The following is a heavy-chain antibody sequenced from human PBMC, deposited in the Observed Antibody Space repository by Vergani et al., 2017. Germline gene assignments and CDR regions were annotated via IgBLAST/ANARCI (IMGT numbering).Heavy chain of an antibody. CDR2: IPYDGSNK. CDR3: AKLQGTVTTSVGH. J-gene: IGHJ4*02. D-gene: IGHD4-17*01. Sequence: QVQLVESGGGVVQPGGSLRLSCAASGFTFSSYGMHWVRQAPGKGLEWVAFIPYDGSNKYYADSVKGRFTISRDNSKNTLYLQMNSLXAEDTAVYYCAKLQGTVTTSVGHWGQGTLVTVSS. CDR1: GFTFSSYG. V-gene: IGHV3-30*02.